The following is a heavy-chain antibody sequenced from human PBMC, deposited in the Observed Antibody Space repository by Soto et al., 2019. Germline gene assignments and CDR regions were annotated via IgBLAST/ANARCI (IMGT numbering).Heavy chain of an antibody. CDR2: MNPNSGNT. D-gene: IGHD3-9*01. Sequence: GASVKLSCKDSGDAYTSYDINWVRQATGQGLEWMGWMNPNSGNTGYAQKFQGRVTMTRNTSISTAYLELNSLKTEDTAVYYCTRPTPLDILTGYSPIRYYYYGMDVWGQGTTVTVSS. CDR1: GDAYTSYD. J-gene: IGHJ6*02. CDR3: TRPTPLDILTGYSPIRYYYYGMDV. V-gene: IGHV1-8*01.